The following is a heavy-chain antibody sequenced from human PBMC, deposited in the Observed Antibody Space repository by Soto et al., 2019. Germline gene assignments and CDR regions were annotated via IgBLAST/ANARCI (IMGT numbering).Heavy chain of an antibody. D-gene: IGHD3-3*01. CDR1: GYTFTTYG. J-gene: IGHJ5*02. Sequence: ASVKVSCKASGYTFTTYGINWVRQAPGQGLELMGWISAYDGKTTYAEKFQGRVTLTTDTSTSTAYMELRSLRSDDTAIYYCARDPHEFWTSYWFDPWGQGTPVTVSS. CDR2: ISAYDGKT. CDR3: ARDPHEFWTSYWFDP. V-gene: IGHV1-18*01.